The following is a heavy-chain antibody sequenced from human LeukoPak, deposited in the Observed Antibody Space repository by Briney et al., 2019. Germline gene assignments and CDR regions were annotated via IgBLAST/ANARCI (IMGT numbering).Heavy chain of an antibody. CDR2: IWNDGTKQ. V-gene: IGHV3-33*01. CDR3: ARDFCSGSACSIFDP. CDR1: GFSFNTFA. D-gene: IGHD2-15*01. J-gene: IGHJ5*02. Sequence: GGSLRLSCATSGFSFNTFAMHWVRQAPGKGLEWVALIWNDGTKQYYADSVKGRFTISRDNSKNILSLQMTSLRVEDTAMYYCARDFCSGSACSIFDPWGQGTLVTVSS.